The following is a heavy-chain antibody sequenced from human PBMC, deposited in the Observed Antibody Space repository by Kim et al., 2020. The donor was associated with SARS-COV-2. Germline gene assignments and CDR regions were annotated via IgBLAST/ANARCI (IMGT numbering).Heavy chain of an antibody. CDR1: GGSISSYY. CDR3: ARAGSSMTPFDY. CDR2: IYYSGST. Sequence: SETLSLTCTVSGGSISSYYWSWIRQPPGKGLEWIGYIYYSGSTNYNPSLKSRVTISVDTSKNQFSLKLSSVTAAYTAVYYCARAGSSMTPFDYWGQGTLVTVSS. J-gene: IGHJ4*02. D-gene: IGHD6-6*01. V-gene: IGHV4-59*01.